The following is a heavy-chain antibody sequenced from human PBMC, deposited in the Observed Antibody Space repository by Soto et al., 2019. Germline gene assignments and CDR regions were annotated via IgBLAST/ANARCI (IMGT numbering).Heavy chain of an antibody. CDR3: ARDIHPPFVRFWEWLPHYYYYGMDF. CDR2: IWYDGSNK. CDR1: GFTFSSYG. D-gene: IGHD3-3*01. J-gene: IGHJ6*02. Sequence: PGGSLRLSCAASGFTFSSYGMHWVRQAPGKGLEWVAVIWYDGSNKYYADSVKGRFTISRDNSKNTLYLQMNSLRAEDTAVYYCARDIHPPFVRFWEWLPHYYYYGMDFWGQGTTVTVSS. V-gene: IGHV3-33*01.